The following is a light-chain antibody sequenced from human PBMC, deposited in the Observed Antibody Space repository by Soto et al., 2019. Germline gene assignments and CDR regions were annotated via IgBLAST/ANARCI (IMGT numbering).Light chain of an antibody. CDR1: SSNIGSNT. V-gene: IGLV1-44*01. CDR3: AAWDDSLNGLV. Sequence: HSVLTQPPSASGTPGQRVTISCSGSSSNIGSNTVNWYQQLPGTAPKLLIYRNNQRPSGVPDRFSGSKSGTSASLAISGLQSGDEADYYCAAWDDSLNGLVFGGGTKLTVL. CDR2: RNN. J-gene: IGLJ2*01.